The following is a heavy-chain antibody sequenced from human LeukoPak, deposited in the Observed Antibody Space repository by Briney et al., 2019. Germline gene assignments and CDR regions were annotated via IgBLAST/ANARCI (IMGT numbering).Heavy chain of an antibody. CDR1: GFTFSSYA. CDR2: ISYDGSNK. Sequence: GGSLRLSCAASGFTFSSYAMHWVRQAPGKGLEWVAVISYDGSNKYYADSVKGRFTISRDNSKNTLYLQMNSLRAEDTAVYYCARKRVYGSGSSDYWGQGTLVTVSS. CDR3: ARKRVYGSGSSDY. D-gene: IGHD3-10*01. J-gene: IGHJ4*02. V-gene: IGHV3-30-3*01.